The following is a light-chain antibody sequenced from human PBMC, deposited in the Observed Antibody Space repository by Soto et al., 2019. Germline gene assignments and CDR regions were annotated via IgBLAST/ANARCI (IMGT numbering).Light chain of an antibody. V-gene: IGKV3-20*01. Sequence: EIVLTQSPATLSLSPGERSTLSFSSSQSVSSSYLAWYQQKPGQAPRLLIYGASSRATGIPDRFSGSGSGTDFTLTISRLEPEDFAVYYCQQYGSSPQTFGQGTKVDIK. J-gene: IGKJ1*01. CDR3: QQYGSSPQT. CDR1: QSVSSSY. CDR2: GAS.